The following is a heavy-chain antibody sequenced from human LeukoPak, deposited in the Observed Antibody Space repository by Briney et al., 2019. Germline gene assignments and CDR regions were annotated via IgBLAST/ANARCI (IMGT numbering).Heavy chain of an antibody. CDR2: IYSGGST. J-gene: IGHJ4*02. CDR1: EFTVSSNY. D-gene: IGHD2-8*02. V-gene: IGHV3-66*01. CDR3: ARAGSGGLLGY. Sequence: GGSLRLSCAASEFTVSSNYMSWVRQAPGKGLEWVSVIYSGGSTYYADSVKGRFTISRDNSKNTLYLQMNSLRAEDTAVYYCARAGSGGLLGYWGQGTLVTVSS.